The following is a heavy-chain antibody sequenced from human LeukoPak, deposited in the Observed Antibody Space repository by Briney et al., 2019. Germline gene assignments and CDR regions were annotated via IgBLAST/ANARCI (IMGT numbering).Heavy chain of an antibody. V-gene: IGHV4-39*01. Sequence: SETLSLTCTVSGGSISSSSYYWGWIRQPPGKGLEWIGSIYYSGSTYYNPSLKSRVTISVDTSKNQFSLKLSSVTAADTAAYYCARRLLLWFGDRRGPRAFDYWGQGTLVTVSS. D-gene: IGHD3-10*01. CDR2: IYYSGST. CDR1: GGSISSSSYY. CDR3: ARRLLLWFGDRRGPRAFDY. J-gene: IGHJ4*02.